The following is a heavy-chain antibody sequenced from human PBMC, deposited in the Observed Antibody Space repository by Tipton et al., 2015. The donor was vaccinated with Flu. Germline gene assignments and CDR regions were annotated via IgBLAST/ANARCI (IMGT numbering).Heavy chain of an antibody. V-gene: IGHV4-59*01. D-gene: IGHD4-17*01. CDR1: GTSISSYY. J-gene: IGHJ3*02. Sequence: TLSLTCTVSGTSISSYYWSWIRQSPGKGLEWIGYISYSGYTNHNPSLKSRVTLSLDISKNHFSLRLSSVTAADTAVFYCARGVYGDDGAFDSWGRGTMVTVSS. CDR2: ISYSGYT. CDR3: ARGVYGDDGAFDS.